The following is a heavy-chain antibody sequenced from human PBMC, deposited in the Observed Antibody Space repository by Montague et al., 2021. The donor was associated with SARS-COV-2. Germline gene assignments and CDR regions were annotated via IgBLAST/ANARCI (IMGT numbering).Heavy chain of an antibody. CDR2: IYYSGST. D-gene: IGHD3-22*01. V-gene: IGHV4-59*13. CDR3: ARDSHYYDSSGHFDY. Sequence: SETLSLTCTVSGGSISSYYWSWILQPPGKGLEWVGDIYYSGSTXXXPSXXXRVTISVDTSKNQFSLKLSSVTAADTAVYYCARDSHYYDSSGHFDYWGQGTLVTVSS. CDR1: GGSISSYY. J-gene: IGHJ4*02.